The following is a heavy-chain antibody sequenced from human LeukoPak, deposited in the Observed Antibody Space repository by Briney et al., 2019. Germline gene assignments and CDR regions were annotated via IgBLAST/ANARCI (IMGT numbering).Heavy chain of an antibody. D-gene: IGHD6-13*01. CDR1: GFTFSSYW. V-gene: IGHV3-74*03. CDR3: ARDDAAPGIIFDY. CDR2: IHSDGSSR. Sequence: PGGSLRLSCAASGFTFSSYWMHWVRQAPGKGLVWVSRIHSDGSSRKYADSVRGRFTISRDNAKKTLHLQMNSLRAEDTAVYFCARDDAAPGIIFDYWGQGTLVTVSS. J-gene: IGHJ4*02.